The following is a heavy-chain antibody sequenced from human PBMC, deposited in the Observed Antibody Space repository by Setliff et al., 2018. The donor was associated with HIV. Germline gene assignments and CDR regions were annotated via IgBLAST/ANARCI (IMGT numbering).Heavy chain of an antibody. Sequence: SETLSLTCAVYGGAFTGRYWGWVRQPPGKGLEWIGEIDYTGNTNHNPSLKSRVSTSVDMSKERFSLKLKSVTAADTAVYYCVRVSAFIMSPSFYYYGMDVWGQGTTVTVSS. CDR2: IDYTGNT. CDR1: GGAFTGRY. D-gene: IGHD3-10*01. J-gene: IGHJ6*02. CDR3: VRVSAFIMSPSFYYYGMDV. V-gene: IGHV4-34*01.